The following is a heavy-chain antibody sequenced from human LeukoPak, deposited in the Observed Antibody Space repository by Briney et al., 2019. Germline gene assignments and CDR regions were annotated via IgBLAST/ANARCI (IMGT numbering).Heavy chain of an antibody. J-gene: IGHJ6*02. D-gene: IGHD6-13*01. CDR2: VSGSGGST. Sequence: PGGSLRLSCVASGFTFSSYAMSWVRQAPGKGLELVSGVSGSGGSTYYADSVKGRFTISRDKSENTLYLQMNSLRAEDTAVYYCAKGLRSSNLQPGMDVWGQGTTVTVSS. V-gene: IGHV3-23*01. CDR3: AKGLRSSNLQPGMDV. CDR1: GFTFSSYA.